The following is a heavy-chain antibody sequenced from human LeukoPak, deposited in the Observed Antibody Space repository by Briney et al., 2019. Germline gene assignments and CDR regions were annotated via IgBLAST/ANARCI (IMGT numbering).Heavy chain of an antibody. CDR1: GGSIGSSSYY. CDR3: ARTHMVRGVITLDY. Sequence: SETLSLTCTVSGGSIGSSSYYWGWIRQPPGKGLEWIGSIYYSGSTYYNPSLKSRVTISVDTSKNQFSLKLSSVTAADTAVYYCARTHMVRGVITLDYWGQGTLVTVSS. V-gene: IGHV4-39*01. J-gene: IGHJ4*02. D-gene: IGHD3-10*01. CDR2: IYYSGST.